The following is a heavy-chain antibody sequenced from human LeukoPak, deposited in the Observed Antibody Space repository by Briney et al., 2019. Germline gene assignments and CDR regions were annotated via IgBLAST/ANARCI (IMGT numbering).Heavy chain of an antibody. J-gene: IGHJ4*02. V-gene: IGHV1-69*06. CDR3: AGRGPIGDYGDYDAFGY. Sequence: ASVKVSCKASGGTFSSYAISWVRQAPGQGLEWMGGIIPIFGTANYAQKFQGRVTITADKSTSTAYMELSSLRSEDTAVYYCAGRGPIGDYGDYDAFGYWGQGTLVTVSS. D-gene: IGHD4-17*01. CDR2: IIPIFGTA. CDR1: GGTFSSYA.